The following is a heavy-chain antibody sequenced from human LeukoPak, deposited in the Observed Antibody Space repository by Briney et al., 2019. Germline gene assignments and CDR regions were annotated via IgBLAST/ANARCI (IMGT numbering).Heavy chain of an antibody. Sequence: PGGSLRLSCAVSGCIYNTYAMTWVRQAPAKGLEWVSSIDNSGDYTYHADSVKGRFTISRDNSRNTLYLQMSSLRVEDTALYYCGKQFSSSGQFDPRGQGTLVTVSS. CDR1: GCIYNTYA. D-gene: IGHD6-25*01. J-gene: IGHJ5*02. CDR3: GKQFSSSGQFDP. CDR2: IDNSGDYT. V-gene: IGHV3-23*01.